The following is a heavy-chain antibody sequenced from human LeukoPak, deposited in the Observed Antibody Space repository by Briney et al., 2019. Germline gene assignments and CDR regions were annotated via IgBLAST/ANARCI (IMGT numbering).Heavy chain of an antibody. J-gene: IGHJ4*02. V-gene: IGHV4-59*12. CDR2: IYYSGST. Sequence: PSETLSLTCTVSGGSISSYYWSWIRQPPGKGLEWIGYIYYSGSTNYNPSLKSRVTISVDTSKNQFSLKLSSVTAADTAVYYCARVGGGSCLGRYYFDYWGQGTLVTVSS. CDR3: ARVGGGSCLGRYYFDY. D-gene: IGHD2-15*01. CDR1: GGSISSYY.